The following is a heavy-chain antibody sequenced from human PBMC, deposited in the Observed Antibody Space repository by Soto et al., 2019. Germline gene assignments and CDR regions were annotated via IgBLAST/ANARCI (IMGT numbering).Heavy chain of an antibody. Sequence: GGSLRLSCAASGFTFSSYAMSWVRQAPGKGLEWVSAISGSGGSTYYADSVKGRFTISRDNSKNTLYLQMNSLRAEDTAVYYCAKDLWGYSGYDWGWFDPWGQGTLVTVSS. D-gene: IGHD5-12*01. CDR1: GFTFSSYA. CDR2: ISGSGGST. V-gene: IGHV3-23*01. CDR3: AKDLWGYSGYDWGWFDP. J-gene: IGHJ5*02.